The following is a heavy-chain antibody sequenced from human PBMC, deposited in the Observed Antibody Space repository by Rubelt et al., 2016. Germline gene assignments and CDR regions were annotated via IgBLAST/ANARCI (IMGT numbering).Heavy chain of an antibody. J-gene: IGHJ4*02. CDR1: GYTFTSYA. CDR2: INAGNGNT. CDR3: ARDIYSGSYYGY. D-gene: IGHD1-26*01. V-gene: IGHV1-3*01. Sequence: QVQLVQSGAEVKKPGASVKVSCKASGYTFTSYAMHWVRQAPGQRLEWMGWINAGNGNTKYSQKFQGRVTITRATSAGTAYMGLSSLRSEDTAVYYCARDIYSGSYYGYWGQGTLVTVSS.